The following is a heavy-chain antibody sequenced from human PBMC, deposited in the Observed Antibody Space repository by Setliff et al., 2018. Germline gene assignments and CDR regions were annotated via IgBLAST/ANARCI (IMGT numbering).Heavy chain of an antibody. D-gene: IGHD1-26*01. CDR3: ARAHSGSDFHDPFDI. CDR2: LNPSSGNT. J-gene: IGHJ3*02. Sequence: GASVKVSCKASGYSFTSNDINWVRQATGQGPGWMGWLNPSSGNTGYAPKFQGRVTITRSTSLSTAYMELSSLRSEDTAIYYCARAHSGSDFHDPFDIWGQGTMVTVSS. CDR1: GYSFTSND. V-gene: IGHV1-8*03.